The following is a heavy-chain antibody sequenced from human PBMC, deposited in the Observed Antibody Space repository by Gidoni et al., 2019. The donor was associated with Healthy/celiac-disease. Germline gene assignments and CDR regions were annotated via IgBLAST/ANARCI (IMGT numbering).Heavy chain of an antibody. Sequence: EVQLVESGGGLVQPGGSLRLSCAASRFTFSTYDMPWVRQATGKRLEWVSGIGTDGDTYYPGSVKGRFTISRENAKNSLFLQMNSLRAGDTAVYYCARGAVAGSGDYGMDVWGQGTTVTVSS. CDR3: ARGAVAGSGDYGMDV. V-gene: IGHV3-13*01. J-gene: IGHJ6*02. CDR1: RFTFSTYD. CDR2: IGTDGDT. D-gene: IGHD6-19*01.